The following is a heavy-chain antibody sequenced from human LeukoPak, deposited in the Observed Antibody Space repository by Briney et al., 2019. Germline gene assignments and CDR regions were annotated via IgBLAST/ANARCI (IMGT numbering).Heavy chain of an antibody. CDR2: ISGSGSRT. D-gene: IGHD6-6*01. V-gene: IGHV3-23*01. Sequence: GGSLRLSCAASGFTFSSYAMSWVRQAPGKGLEWVSGISGSGSRTYYADSVKGRFTISRDNSKNTLFLQMNSLRAEDTAVYYCAKDLPSNMIAASYYFDYWGQGTLVTVSS. J-gene: IGHJ4*02. CDR3: AKDLPSNMIAASYYFDY. CDR1: GFTFSSYA.